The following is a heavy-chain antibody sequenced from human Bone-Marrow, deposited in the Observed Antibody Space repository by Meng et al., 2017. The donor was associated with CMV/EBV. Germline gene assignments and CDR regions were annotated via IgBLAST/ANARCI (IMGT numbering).Heavy chain of an antibody. CDR3: ARVVFGEVVPYDY. J-gene: IGHJ4*01. Sequence: LSCTVPGGSISSSSYYWGWIRQPPGKGLEWIGSIYYSGSTYYNPSLKSRVTISVDTSKNQFSLKLSSVTAADTAVYYCARVVFGEVVPYDYWGQGTLVTVSS. CDR1: GGSISSSSYY. D-gene: IGHD3-10*02. CDR2: IYYSGST. V-gene: IGHV4-39*07.